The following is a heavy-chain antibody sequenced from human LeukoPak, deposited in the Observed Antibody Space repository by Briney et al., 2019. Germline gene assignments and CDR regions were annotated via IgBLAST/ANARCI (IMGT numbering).Heavy chain of an antibody. Sequence: GRSLRLSCAASGFTFSSYGMHWVRQAPGKGLEWVAVIWYDGSNKYYADSVKGRITISRDNSKNTLYLQMNSLRAEDTAVYYCASAGIAVAEIYDYWGQGTLVTVSS. CDR1: GFTFSSYG. V-gene: IGHV3-33*01. CDR2: IWYDGSNK. CDR3: ASAGIAVAEIYDY. J-gene: IGHJ4*02. D-gene: IGHD6-19*01.